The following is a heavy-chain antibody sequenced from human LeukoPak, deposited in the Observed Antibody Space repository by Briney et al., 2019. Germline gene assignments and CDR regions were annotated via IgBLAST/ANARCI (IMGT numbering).Heavy chain of an antibody. Sequence: ASVKVSCKASGGTFSSYAISWVRQAPGQGLEWMGRIIPIFGTANYAQKFQGRVTITTDESTSTAYMELSSLRSEDTAVYYCARERVLLVRRVIRSYWFDPWGQGTLVTVSS. V-gene: IGHV1-69*05. D-gene: IGHD3-10*01. CDR2: IIPIFGTA. J-gene: IGHJ5*02. CDR1: GGTFSSYA. CDR3: ARERVLLVRRVIRSYWFDP.